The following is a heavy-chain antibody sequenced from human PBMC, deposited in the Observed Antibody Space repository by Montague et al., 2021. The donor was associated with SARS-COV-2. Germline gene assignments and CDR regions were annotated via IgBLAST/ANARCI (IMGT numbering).Heavy chain of an antibody. CDR1: GGSISTSNYY. V-gene: IGHV4-39*01. D-gene: IGHD6-13*01. J-gene: IGHJ4*02. CDR2: VYYSGST. Sequence: SETLSLTCSVSGGSISTSNYYWGWIRQPPGKGLVWIGSVYYSGSTYYNPPLKSRVIASVDTSKNQFFLKISSVAAEDTAVYFCAGQRASSPFDLWGQGNLVTVSS. CDR3: AGQRASSPFDL.